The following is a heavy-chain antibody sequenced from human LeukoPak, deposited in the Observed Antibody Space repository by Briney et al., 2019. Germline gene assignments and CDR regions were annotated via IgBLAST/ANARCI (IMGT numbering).Heavy chain of an antibody. Sequence: ASVKVSCKASGYTFTGYYIHWVRQAPGQGPEWMGWINPKGGGTNFAQKFRGRVTMTSDPAINTAYMELSRLTSDDTGVYYCARELFFADSGFSFWGQGTQVTVS. J-gene: IGHJ4*02. CDR3: ARELFFADSGFSF. D-gene: IGHD3-10*01. V-gene: IGHV1-2*02. CDR2: INPKGGGT. CDR1: GYTFTGYY.